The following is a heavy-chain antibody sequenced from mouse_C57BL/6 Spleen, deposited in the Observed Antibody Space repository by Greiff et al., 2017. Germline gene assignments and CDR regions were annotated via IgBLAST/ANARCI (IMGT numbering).Heavy chain of an antibody. D-gene: IGHD1-1*01. CDR2: IDPANGNT. Sequence: EVKLQESVAELVRPGASVKLSCTASGFNIKNTYMHWVKQRPEQGLEWIGRIDPANGNTKYAPKFQGKATITADTSSNTAYLQLSSLTSEDTAIYYCAYDYGSSPYFDDWGQGTTLTVSS. J-gene: IGHJ2*01. CDR3: AYDYGSSPYFDD. CDR1: GFNIKNTY. V-gene: IGHV14-3*01.